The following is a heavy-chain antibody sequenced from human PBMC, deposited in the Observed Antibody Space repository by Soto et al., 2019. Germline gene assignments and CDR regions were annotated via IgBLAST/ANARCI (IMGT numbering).Heavy chain of an antibody. Sequence: QVQLVESGGGVVQPGRSLRLSCAASGFTFSSYGMHWVRQAPGKGLEWVAVIWYDGSNKYYADSVKGRFTISRDNSKNTLYLQMNSLRAEDTAVYYCVSGGSSWYSSEYFQHWGQGTLVTVSS. D-gene: IGHD6-13*01. J-gene: IGHJ1*01. CDR2: IWYDGSNK. V-gene: IGHV3-33*01. CDR3: VSGGSSWYSSEYFQH. CDR1: GFTFSSYG.